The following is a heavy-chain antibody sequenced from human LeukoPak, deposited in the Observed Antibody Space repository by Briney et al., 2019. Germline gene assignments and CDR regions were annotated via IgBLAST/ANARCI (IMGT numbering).Heavy chain of an antibody. D-gene: IGHD4-17*01. CDR1: GDSFSSHY. CDR2: ISYIGTT. Sequence: SETLSLTCAVSGDSFSSHYWTWIRQPPGRGLEWIGYISYIGTTNYNPSLKSRVTISIDTSKNQFSLKLSSVTTADTAVYYCARDLVTVTKGFDIWGLGTMIIASS. J-gene: IGHJ3*02. V-gene: IGHV4-59*11. CDR3: ARDLVTVTKGFDI.